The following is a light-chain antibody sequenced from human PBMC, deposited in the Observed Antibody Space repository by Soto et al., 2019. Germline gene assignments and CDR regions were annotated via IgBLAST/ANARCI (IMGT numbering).Light chain of an antibody. CDR1: QTISSW. Sequence: DIQMTQSHSTLSGSVVGRVTITCRASQTISSWLAWYQQKPGKAPKLLIYKASTLKSGVPSRFSGSGSGTEFTLTISSLQPDDFATYYCQHYNSYSEACGQGTKVDIK. V-gene: IGKV1-5*03. CDR3: QHYNSYSEA. CDR2: KAS. J-gene: IGKJ1*01.